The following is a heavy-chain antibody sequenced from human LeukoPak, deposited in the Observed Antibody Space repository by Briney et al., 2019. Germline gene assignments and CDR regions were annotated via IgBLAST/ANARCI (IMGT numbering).Heavy chain of an antibody. Sequence: PSETLSLTCTVSGGSISSYYWSWIRQPPGKGLEWIGYIYYSGSTNYNPSLKSRVTISVDTSKNQFSLKLSSVTAADTAVYYCAGAKPLGYYYYYMDVWGKGTTVTISS. V-gene: IGHV4-59*01. CDR2: IYYSGST. CDR1: GGSISSYY. J-gene: IGHJ6*03. D-gene: IGHD1-14*01. CDR3: AGAKPLGYYYYYMDV.